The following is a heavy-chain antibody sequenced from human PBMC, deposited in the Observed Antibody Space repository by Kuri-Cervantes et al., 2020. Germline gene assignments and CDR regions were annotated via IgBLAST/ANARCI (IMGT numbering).Heavy chain of an antibody. Sequence: SETLSLTCTVSGGSISSSSYYWGWIRQPPGKGLEWIGSIYYSGSTYYNPSLKSRVTISVDTSKHQFSLKLSSVTAADTAVYYCASRPDSSGYYIDYWGQGTLVTVSS. V-gene: IGHV4-39*07. D-gene: IGHD3-22*01. J-gene: IGHJ4*02. CDR3: ASRPDSSGYYIDY. CDR1: GGSISSSSYY. CDR2: IYYSGST.